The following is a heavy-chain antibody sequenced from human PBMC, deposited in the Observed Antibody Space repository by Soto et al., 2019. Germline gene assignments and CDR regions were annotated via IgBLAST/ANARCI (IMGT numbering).Heavy chain of an antibody. CDR1: GFTFSNAW. CDR3: TTGLEGGAVAGHSVYYYYGMDV. J-gene: IGHJ6*02. CDR2: IKSKTDGGTT. D-gene: IGHD6-19*01. Sequence: GSLRLSCAASGFTFSNAWMNWVRQAPGKGLEWVGRIKSKTDGGTTDYAAPVKGRFTISRDDSKNTLYLQMNSLKTEDTAVYYRTTGLEGGAVAGHSVYYYYGMDVWGQGTTVTVSS. V-gene: IGHV3-15*07.